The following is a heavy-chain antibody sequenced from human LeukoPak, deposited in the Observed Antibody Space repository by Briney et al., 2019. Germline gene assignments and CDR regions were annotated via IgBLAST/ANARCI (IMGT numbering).Heavy chain of an antibody. CDR1: GYTFTSYG. V-gene: IGHV1-18*01. D-gene: IGHD3-22*01. CDR2: ISAYNGNT. J-gene: IGHJ4*02. Sequence: GAXVKVSCKASGYTFTSYGISWVRQAPGQGLEWMGWISAYNGNTNYAQTLQRRVTMATDTSTSTAYMELGSLRSDDTAVYYCARGPYYYDSSGYPIPEYYFDYWGQGTLVTVSS. CDR3: ARGPYYYDSSGYPIPEYYFDY.